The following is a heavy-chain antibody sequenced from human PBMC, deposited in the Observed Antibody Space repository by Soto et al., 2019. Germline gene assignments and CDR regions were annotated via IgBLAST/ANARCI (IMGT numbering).Heavy chain of an antibody. Sequence: SVKVSCKASGVTFSSYAISWVRQAPGQGLEWMGGIIPIFGTANYAQKFQGRVTITADESTSTAYMELSSLRSEDTAVYYCARIVDCSGGSCYGPQFDYWGQGTLVTVSS. D-gene: IGHD2-15*01. CDR1: GVTFSSYA. J-gene: IGHJ4*02. CDR3: ARIVDCSGGSCYGPQFDY. CDR2: IIPIFGTA. V-gene: IGHV1-69*13.